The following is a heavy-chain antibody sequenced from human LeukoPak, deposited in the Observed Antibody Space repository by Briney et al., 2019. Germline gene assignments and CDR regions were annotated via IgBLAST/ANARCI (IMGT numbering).Heavy chain of an antibody. J-gene: IGHJ4*02. CDR3: ARGLGSGSYYGY. D-gene: IGHD1-26*01. Sequence: ASVKVSCKASGYTFTSNYIHWVRQAPGQGLEWMGIINPSGGSASYAQKFQGRVTMTRDTSTTTVYMELSSLRSEDTAVYYCARGLGSGSYYGYWGQGTLVTVSS. CDR2: INPSGGSA. CDR1: GYTFTSNY. V-gene: IGHV1-46*01.